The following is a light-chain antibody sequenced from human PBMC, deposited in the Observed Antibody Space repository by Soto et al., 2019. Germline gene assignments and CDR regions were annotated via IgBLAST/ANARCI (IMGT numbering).Light chain of an antibody. J-gene: IGLJ1*01. CDR1: SSDVGSYNL. CDR2: EGS. Sequence: LTQPASVSGSPGQSITISCTGTSSDVGSYNLVSWYQQHPGKAPKLMIYEGSKRPSGVSNRFSGSKSGNTASLTISGLQAEDEADYYCCSYAGSSNVFGTGTKVTVL. V-gene: IGLV2-23*03. CDR3: CSYAGSSNV.